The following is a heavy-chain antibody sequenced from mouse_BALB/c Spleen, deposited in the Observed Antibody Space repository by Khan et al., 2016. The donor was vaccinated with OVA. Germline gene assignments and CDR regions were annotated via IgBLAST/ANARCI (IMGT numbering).Heavy chain of an antibody. CDR1: GYTFTSYW. J-gene: IGHJ2*01. Sequence: DLVKPGASVKLSCKASGYTFTSYWINWIKQRPGQGLEWIGRIVPGSDSTYYNEMFKGKATLTVDTSSSTAYIQPSSLSSEDYAVSFCASAMGGKVPLDYWGQGTTLAVSA. V-gene: IGHV1S41*01. CDR3: ASAMGGKVPLDY. CDR2: IVPGSDST. D-gene: IGHD1-1*02.